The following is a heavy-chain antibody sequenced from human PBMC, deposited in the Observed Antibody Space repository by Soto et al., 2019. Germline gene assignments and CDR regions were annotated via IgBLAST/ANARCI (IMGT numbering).Heavy chain of an antibody. CDR2: ISYDGSNK. J-gene: IGHJ4*02. CDR1: GFTFSSYG. Sequence: PGGSLRLSFAASGFTFSSYGMHWVRQAPGKGLEWVAVISYDGSNKYYADSVKGRFTISRDNSKNTLYLQMNSLRAEDTAVYYCAKVTTYYYDRSGYYYDYWGQGTLVTVSS. D-gene: IGHD3-22*01. CDR3: AKVTTYYYDRSGYYYDY. V-gene: IGHV3-30*18.